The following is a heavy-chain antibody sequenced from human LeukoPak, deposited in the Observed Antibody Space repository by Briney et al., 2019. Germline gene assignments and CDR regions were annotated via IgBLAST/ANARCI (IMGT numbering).Heavy chain of an antibody. Sequence: SETLSLTCTVSGGSISYNYWSWIRQPPGKGLEWIGYIYYSGSTNFNPSLKSRVTISVDTSKNQFSLNLSSVTAADTAVYYCARETLDFWSGYSRTRAFDIWGQGTMVTVSS. J-gene: IGHJ3*02. D-gene: IGHD3-3*01. V-gene: IGHV4-59*01. CDR1: GGSISYNY. CDR3: ARETLDFWSGYSRTRAFDI. CDR2: IYYSGST.